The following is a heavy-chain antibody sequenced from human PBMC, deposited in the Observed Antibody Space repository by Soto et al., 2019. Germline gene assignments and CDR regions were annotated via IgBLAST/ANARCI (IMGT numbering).Heavy chain of an antibody. D-gene: IGHD1-26*01. V-gene: IGHV4-59*01. Sequence: QVQLQASGPGLVKPSETLSLTCIVSGDYISSYHWSWIRQPPGKGLEWVGFIYSRGYTNYNPSLKSRVTISTDTSKNQFSLRLTSVTAADTAVYYCARAAVPATCCAFDIWGQGTMVTVSS. CDR2: IYSRGYT. CDR1: GDYISSYH. J-gene: IGHJ3*02. CDR3: ARAAVPATCCAFDI.